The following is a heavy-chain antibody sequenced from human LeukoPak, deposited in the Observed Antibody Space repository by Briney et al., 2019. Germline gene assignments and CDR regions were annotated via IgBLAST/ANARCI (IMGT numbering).Heavy chain of an antibody. V-gene: IGHV4-59*01. CDR1: DDSINNYY. Sequence: SETLSLTCTVSDDSINNYYLNWIRQPPGKGLEWIGYIHYSGSANYNPSLKSRVTISLDTSKNQFPLNLMSATAADTAVYYCARRANTAPPYYFDFWGQGTLVTVSS. D-gene: IGHD5-18*01. CDR3: ARRANTAPPYYFDF. J-gene: IGHJ4*02. CDR2: IHYSGSA.